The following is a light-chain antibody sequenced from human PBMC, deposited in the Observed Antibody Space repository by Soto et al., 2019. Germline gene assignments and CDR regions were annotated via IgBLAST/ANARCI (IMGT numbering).Light chain of an antibody. V-gene: IGLV2-14*01. CDR1: SSDVGGYNY. J-gene: IGLJ1*01. CDR2: EVS. CDR3: SSYGGSNNVV. Sequence: QSVLTQPASVSGSPGQSITISCTGTSSDVGGYNYVSWYQQHPGKAPKLMIYEVSNRPSGVSNRFSGSKSGNTASLTVSGLQAEDEAEYYCSSYGGSNNVVFGTGTKLTVL.